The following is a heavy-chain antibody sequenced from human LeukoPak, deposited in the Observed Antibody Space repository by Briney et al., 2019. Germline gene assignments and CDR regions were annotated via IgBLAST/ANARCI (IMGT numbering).Heavy chain of an antibody. J-gene: IGHJ6*03. CDR3: ARAGIVVVPGNYYYMDV. V-gene: IGHV3-30*01. D-gene: IGHD2-2*01. CDR2: ISYDGSNK. CDR1: GFTFSSYA. Sequence: GRSLRLSCAASGFTFSSYAMHWVRQAPGKGLEWVAVISYDGSNKYYADSVKGRFTISRDNSKNTLYLQMNSLRAEDTDVYYCARAGIVVVPGNYYYMDVWGKGTTVTVSS.